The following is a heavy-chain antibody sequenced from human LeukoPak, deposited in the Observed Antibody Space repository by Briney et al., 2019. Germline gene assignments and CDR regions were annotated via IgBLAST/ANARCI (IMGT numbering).Heavy chain of an antibody. CDR3: ARGGFGYCSGGSCYLNWFDP. Sequence: PSETLSLTCAVYGGSFSGYYWSWIRQPPGKGLEWIGEINHSGSTNYNPSLKSRVTISVDTSKNQFSLKLSSVTAADTAVYYCARGGFGYCSGGSCYLNWFDPWGQGTLVTVPS. CDR2: INHSGST. CDR1: GGSFSGYY. J-gene: IGHJ5*02. D-gene: IGHD2-15*01. V-gene: IGHV4-34*01.